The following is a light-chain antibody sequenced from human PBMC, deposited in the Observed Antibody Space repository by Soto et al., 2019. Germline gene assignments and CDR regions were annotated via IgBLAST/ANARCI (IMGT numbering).Light chain of an antibody. CDR2: GAS. V-gene: IGKV3D-20*02. Sequence: EIVLTQSPGTLSLSPGERATLSCRASQSVSSSYLAWYQQKPGQAPRLLIYGASSRPTGIPDRFSGSGSGTDFTLTISRLEPEDFSVYYCQQRYNWPITFGQGTRLEIK. CDR1: QSVSSSY. J-gene: IGKJ5*01. CDR3: QQRYNWPIT.